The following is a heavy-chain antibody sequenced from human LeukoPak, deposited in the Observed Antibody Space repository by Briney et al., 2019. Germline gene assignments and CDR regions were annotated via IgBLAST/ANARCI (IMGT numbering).Heavy chain of an antibody. CDR3: ARGGWSDYKGSDPFDL. CDR2: IYYSGST. Sequence: KTSETLSLTCSVSGGSISSSNYYWGWIRQPPGKGLEWIGCIYYSGSTYYNPSLKSRVTLSVDTSKNQFSLKLTSMTAADTALYYCARGGWSDYKGSDPFDLWGQGTMVTVSS. D-gene: IGHD1-26*01. V-gene: IGHV4-39*07. J-gene: IGHJ3*01. CDR1: GGSISSSNYY.